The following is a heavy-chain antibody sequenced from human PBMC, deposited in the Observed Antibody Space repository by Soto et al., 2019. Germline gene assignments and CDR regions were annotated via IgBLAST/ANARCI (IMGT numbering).Heavy chain of an antibody. V-gene: IGHV3-30*18. D-gene: IGHD2-15*01. J-gene: IGHJ6*02. CDR3: AKDLFAFVVVVAAGAGRIGSGNYYYYGMDV. CDR1: GFTFSSYG. CDR2: ISYDGSNK. Sequence: GGSLRLSCAASGFTFSSYGMHWVRQAPGKGLEWVAVISYDGSNKYYADSVKGRFTISRDNSKNTLYLQMNSLRAEDTAVYYCAKDLFAFVVVVAAGAGRIGSGNYYYYGMDVWGQGTTVTVSS.